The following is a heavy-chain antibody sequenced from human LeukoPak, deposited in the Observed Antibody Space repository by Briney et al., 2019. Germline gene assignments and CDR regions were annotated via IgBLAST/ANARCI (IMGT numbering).Heavy chain of an antibody. Sequence: SETLSLTCSVSGGSFTSSSYYWGWIRQPPGKGLEWIGGIYYSGITYYNPSLKSRVTISVDTSKNQFSLKLSSVTAADTAVYYCARHNYDSSGFLKYWGQGTLVTVSP. V-gene: IGHV4-39*01. CDR1: GGSFTSSSYY. J-gene: IGHJ4*02. CDR3: ARHNYDSSGFLKY. D-gene: IGHD3-22*01. CDR2: IYYSGIT.